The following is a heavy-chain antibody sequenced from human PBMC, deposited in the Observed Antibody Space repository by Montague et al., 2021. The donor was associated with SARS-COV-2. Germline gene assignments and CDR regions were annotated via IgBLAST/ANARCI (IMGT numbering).Heavy chain of an antibody. V-gene: IGHV4-59*01. Sequence: TYAGGGLKKKPSLKSRVTFSIDTSKNQFSLKLISVTAADTAVYFCAREDRWNWFDPWGQGVVVTVS. J-gene: IGHJ5*02. D-gene: IGHD5-24*01. CDR3: AREDRWNWFDP. CDR2: TYAGGGL.